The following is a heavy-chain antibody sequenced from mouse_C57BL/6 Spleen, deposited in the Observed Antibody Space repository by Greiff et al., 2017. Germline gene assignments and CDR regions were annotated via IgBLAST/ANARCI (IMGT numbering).Heavy chain of an antibody. CDR2: IDPSDSYT. CDR3: ASRGSYYSKAGWFAY. CDR1: GYTFTSYW. V-gene: IGHV1-50*01. Sequence: VQLKQPGAELVKPGASVKLSCKASGYTFTSYWMQWVKQRPGQGLEWIGEIDPSDSYTNYNQKFKGKATLTVDTSSSTAYMQLSSLTSEDSAVYYCASRGSYYSKAGWFAYWGQGTLVTVSA. D-gene: IGHD2-5*01. J-gene: IGHJ3*01.